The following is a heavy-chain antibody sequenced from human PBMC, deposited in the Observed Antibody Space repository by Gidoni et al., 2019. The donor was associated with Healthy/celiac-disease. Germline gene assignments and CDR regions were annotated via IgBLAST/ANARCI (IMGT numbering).Heavy chain of an antibody. CDR1: GGSISSYY. CDR2: IYYSGST. Sequence: QVQLQVSGPGLVKPSETLSLTCTVSGGSISSYYWSWIRQPPGKGLEWIGYIYYSGSTNYNPSLKSRVTISVDTSKNQFSLKLSSVTAADTAVYYCARGATGPLAVAFDWYFDLWGRGTLVTVSS. J-gene: IGHJ2*01. D-gene: IGHD6-19*01. V-gene: IGHV4-59*01. CDR3: ARGATGPLAVAFDWYFDL.